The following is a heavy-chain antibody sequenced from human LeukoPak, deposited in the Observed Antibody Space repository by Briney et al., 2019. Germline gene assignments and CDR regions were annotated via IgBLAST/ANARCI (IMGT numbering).Heavy chain of an antibody. J-gene: IGHJ5*02. Sequence: PSETLSLTCTVSGGSINNYYWSWIRQAPGKGLEWLGYIYYSGSANYNPSLKSRVTISVDTSKNQFSLRLSSVTAADTAVYYCARGREMATLKAFDPWGQGTLVTVSS. CDR1: GGSINNYY. CDR3: ARGREMATLKAFDP. V-gene: IGHV4-59*01. D-gene: IGHD5-24*01. CDR2: IYYSGSA.